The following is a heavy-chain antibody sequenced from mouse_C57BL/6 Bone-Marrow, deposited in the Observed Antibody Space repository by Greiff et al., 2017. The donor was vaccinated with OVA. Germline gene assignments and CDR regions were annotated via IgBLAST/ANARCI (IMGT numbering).Heavy chain of an antibody. V-gene: IGHV3-1*01. Sequence: EVMLVESGPGMVKPSQSLSLTCTVTGYSITSGYDWHWIRHFPGNKLEWMGYISYSGSTNYNPSLKSRISITHDTSKNHFFLKLNSVTTEDTATYYCARHYGLYFDYWGQGTTLTVSS. D-gene: IGHD1-2*01. J-gene: IGHJ2*01. CDR1: GYSITSGYD. CDR3: ARHYGLYFDY. CDR2: ISYSGST.